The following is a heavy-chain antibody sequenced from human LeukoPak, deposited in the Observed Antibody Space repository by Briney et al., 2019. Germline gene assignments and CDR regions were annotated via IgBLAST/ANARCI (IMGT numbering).Heavy chain of an antibody. CDR2: IKQDGSEK. V-gene: IGHV3-7*01. J-gene: IGHJ4*02. Sequence: GGSLRLSCAASGFTFSSYWMSWVRQAPGKGLEWVANIKQDGSEKCYVDSVKGRFTISRDNAKNSLYLQMNSLRAEDTAVYYCCAGGDYWDFDYWGQGTLVTVSS. CDR1: GFTFSSYW. D-gene: IGHD4-17*01. CDR3: CAGGDYWDFDY.